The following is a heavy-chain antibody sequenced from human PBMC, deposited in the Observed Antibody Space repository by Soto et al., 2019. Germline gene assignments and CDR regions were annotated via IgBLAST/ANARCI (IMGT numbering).Heavy chain of an antibody. CDR1: GLTVSGKKY. D-gene: IGHD1-1*01. CDR3: ASWHEREHAYDV. CDR2: LYDVDGS. Sequence: DVQLEESGGGLIQPGESLRLSCAAFGLTVSGKKYVAWVRQAPGKGLEWVSALYDVDGSFYADSVKGRFTTSSDSSKTTVYLQMNGLRPDDTAVYYYASWHEREHAYDVWGQGTTVTVSS. V-gene: IGHV3-53*01. J-gene: IGHJ3*01.